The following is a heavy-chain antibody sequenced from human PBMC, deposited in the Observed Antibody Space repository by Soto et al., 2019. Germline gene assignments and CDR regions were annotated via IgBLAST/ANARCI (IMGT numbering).Heavy chain of an antibody. Sequence: GGSLRLARAASGFTFSSYAMTWVRQAPGKGLEWVSAISGSGGSTYYADSVEGRFTISRDSSKNTLYLQINSLRAEDTAVYYCAKGGTHFAWLPQHIEYWGQGMLVTVSS. D-gene: IGHD3-9*01. V-gene: IGHV3-23*01. J-gene: IGHJ4*02. CDR1: GFTFSSYA. CDR3: AKGGTHFAWLPQHIEY. CDR2: ISGSGGST.